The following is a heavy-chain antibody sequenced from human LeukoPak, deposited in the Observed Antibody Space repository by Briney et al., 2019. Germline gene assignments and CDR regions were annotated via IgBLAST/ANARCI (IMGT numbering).Heavy chain of an antibody. CDR1: GYSFTSYW. V-gene: IGHV5-51*01. CDR2: IYPGDSDT. CDR3: ARSRGGSCYDD. Sequence: GESLQISCKGSGYSFTSYWIGWGREMTGKGLEWMGIIYPGDSDTRYSPSFQGQVTISADKSISTAYLQWSSLKASDTAMYYCARSRGGSCYDDWGQGTLVTVSS. D-gene: IGHD2-15*01. J-gene: IGHJ4*02.